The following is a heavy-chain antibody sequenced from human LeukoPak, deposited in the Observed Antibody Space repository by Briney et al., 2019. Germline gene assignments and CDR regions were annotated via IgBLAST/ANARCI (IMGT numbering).Heavy chain of an antibody. CDR3: ARAGLAARRHNWFDP. V-gene: IGHV4-61*02. Sequence: SETLSLTCTVSGGSISSGSYYWSWIRQPAGKGLVWIGRIYTSGSTNYNPSLKSRVTISVDTSKNQFSLKLSSVTAADTAVYYCARAGLAARRHNWFDPWGQGTLVTVSS. CDR1: GGSISSGSYY. CDR2: IYTSGST. D-gene: IGHD6-6*01. J-gene: IGHJ5*02.